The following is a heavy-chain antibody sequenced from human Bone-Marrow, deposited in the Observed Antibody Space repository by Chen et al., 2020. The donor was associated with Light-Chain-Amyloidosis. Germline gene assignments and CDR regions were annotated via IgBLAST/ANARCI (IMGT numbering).Heavy chain of an antibody. V-gene: IGHV1-69*01. CDR1: VVTFSSDA. J-gene: IGHJ6*02. CDR2: IIPIYGTT. D-gene: IGHD2-21*02. CDR3: ARVSGGDYGPHFFYSFGLDV. Sequence: QVQLVQSGAEVNKPGSSVKVSCKAPVVTFSSDALSWVRQAPGQGLEWMGGIIPIYGTTNYAQKFQGRVTMTADESTNTAYMELSNLRSEDSAVYYCARVSGGDYGPHFFYSFGLDVWGLGTTVTVSS.